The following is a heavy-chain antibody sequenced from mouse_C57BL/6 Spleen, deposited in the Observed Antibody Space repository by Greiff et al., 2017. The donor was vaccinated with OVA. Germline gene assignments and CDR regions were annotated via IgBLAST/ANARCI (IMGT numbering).Heavy chain of an antibody. CDR2: IYPGDGDT. J-gene: IGHJ4*01. Sequence: QVQLQQSGPELVKPGASVKISCKASGYAFSSSWMNWVKQRPGKGLEWIGRIYPGDGDTNYNGKFKGKATMTADKTASTAYMLLISLTSEDSAVYFCASSDGISHYYAMDYWGQGTSVTVSA. V-gene: IGHV1-82*01. CDR1: GYAFSSSW. D-gene: IGHD1-1*01. CDR3: ASSDGISHYYAMDY.